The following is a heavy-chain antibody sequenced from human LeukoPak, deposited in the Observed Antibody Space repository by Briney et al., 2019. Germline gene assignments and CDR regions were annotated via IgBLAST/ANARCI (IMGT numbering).Heavy chain of an antibody. D-gene: IGHD3-22*01. CDR2: IIPILGIA. V-gene: IGHV1-69*04. J-gene: IGHJ5*02. Sequence: ASVKVFCKASGGTFSSYAISWVRQAPGQGLEWMGRIIPILGIANYAQKFQGRVTITADKSTSTAYMELSSLRSEDTAVYYCARDPPTGHYYDSSGYYFDWFDPWGQGTLVTVSS. CDR3: ARDPPTGHYYDSSGYYFDWFDP. CDR1: GGTFSSYA.